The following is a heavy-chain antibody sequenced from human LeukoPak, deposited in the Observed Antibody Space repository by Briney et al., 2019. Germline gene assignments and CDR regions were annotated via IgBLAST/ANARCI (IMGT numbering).Heavy chain of an antibody. J-gene: IGHJ3*02. Sequence: GGSLRLSCAASGFTFSSYSMNWVRQAPGKGLEWVSSISSSSSYIYYADSVKGRFTISRDNAKNSLYLQMNSLRAEDTAVYYCARDRASGSYFRSAFDIWGQGTMVTVSS. D-gene: IGHD1-26*01. CDR1: GFTFSSYS. CDR3: ARDRASGSYFRSAFDI. CDR2: ISSSSSYI. V-gene: IGHV3-21*01.